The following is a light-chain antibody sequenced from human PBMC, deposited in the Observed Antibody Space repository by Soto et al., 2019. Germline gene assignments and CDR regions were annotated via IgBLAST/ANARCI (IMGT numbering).Light chain of an antibody. CDR3: QQYGSSPWT. CDR2: GAS. CDR1: QSVSSSY. Sequence: EIVLTQSPGPLSLSPGERATLSCRASQSVSSSYLAWYQQKPGQAPRLLIYGASSRATDIPDRFSGSGSGTDFTLTISGLEPEDFAVYYCQQYGSSPWTFGQGTKVEIK. V-gene: IGKV3-20*01. J-gene: IGKJ1*01.